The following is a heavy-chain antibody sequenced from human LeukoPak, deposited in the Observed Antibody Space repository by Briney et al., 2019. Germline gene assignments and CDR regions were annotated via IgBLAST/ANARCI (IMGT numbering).Heavy chain of an antibody. Sequence: GSLRLSCATAGFTFSIFGIHWVRQTPGKGLEWAAAIQSDGSKQYYGDSVKGRFTISRDSSKNTVYLQMNSLRDEDTAVYYCARDVDTSSHSSQLDPWGQGTLVTVSS. CDR2: IQSDGSKQ. CDR1: GFTFSIFG. D-gene: IGHD5-18*01. CDR3: ARDVDTSSHSSQLDP. V-gene: IGHV3-33*01. J-gene: IGHJ5*02.